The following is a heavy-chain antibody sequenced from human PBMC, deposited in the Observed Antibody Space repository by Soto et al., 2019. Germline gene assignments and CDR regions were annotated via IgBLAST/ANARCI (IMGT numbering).Heavy chain of an antibody. Sequence: PGESLKISCKGSGYSFTSYWIGWVRQMPGKGLEWMGIIYPGDSDTRYSPSFQGQVTISADKSISTAYLQWSSLKASDTAMYYCARLDYLEYSSSPPFDYWGQGTLVTVSS. CDR3: ARLDYLEYSSSPPFDY. V-gene: IGHV5-51*01. J-gene: IGHJ4*02. D-gene: IGHD6-6*01. CDR2: IYPGDSDT. CDR1: GYSFTSYW.